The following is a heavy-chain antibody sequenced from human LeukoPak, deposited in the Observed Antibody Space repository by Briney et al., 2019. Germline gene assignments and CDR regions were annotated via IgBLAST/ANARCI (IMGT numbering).Heavy chain of an antibody. CDR3: ARERLNIVVVTATQDLFDY. CDR1: GYSISSGYY. Sequence: SETLSLTCTVSGYSISSGYYWGWIRQSPGKGLEGIGSIYHSGRYYYNPSLKSRVTISVDTSKNYFSLKLSSVTAADSAVYYCARERLNIVVVTATQDLFDYWGQGTLVTVSS. J-gene: IGHJ4*02. D-gene: IGHD2-21*02. V-gene: IGHV4-38-2*02. CDR2: IYHSGRY.